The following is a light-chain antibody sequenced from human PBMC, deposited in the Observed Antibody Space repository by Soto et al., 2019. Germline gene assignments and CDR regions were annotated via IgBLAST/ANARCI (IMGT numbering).Light chain of an antibody. CDR1: QGIRHD. V-gene: IGKV1-6*01. Sequence: AIEMTQSPSSLSVSVGDRVTITCRASQGIRHDLGWYQQKPGKAPELLIYAASILQSGVPSRFSGSGSGTDFTLTITSLQPEDFAIYYCLQDYTYPRNFGGGTKVEIK. J-gene: IGKJ4*01. CDR3: LQDYTYPRN. CDR2: AAS.